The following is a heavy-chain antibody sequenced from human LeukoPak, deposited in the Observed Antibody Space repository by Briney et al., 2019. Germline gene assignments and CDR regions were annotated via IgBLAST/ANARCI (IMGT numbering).Heavy chain of an antibody. CDR3: ARGHYYSSGAYWGNDYYYYMSV. J-gene: IGHJ6*03. CDR2: IIPTFGTA. D-gene: IGHD3-22*01. V-gene: IGHV1-69*05. CDR1: GGTLSSNA. Sequence: SVKVSCKASGGTLSSNAMSWVRQAPGQGLEWMGGIIPTFGTANYAQKYQGRVTITTDESTSTGYMELSSLRSEDTTVCYCARGHYYSSGAYWGNDYYYYMSVWGKGTTVTVAS.